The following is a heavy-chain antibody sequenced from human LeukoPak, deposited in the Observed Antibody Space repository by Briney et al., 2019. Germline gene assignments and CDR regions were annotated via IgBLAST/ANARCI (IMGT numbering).Heavy chain of an antibody. V-gene: IGHV5-51*01. Sequence: GESLKISCKGSGDSFTSYWIGWVRQMPGKGLEWMGIIYPGDSDTRYSPSFQGQVTISADKSISTAYLQWSSLKASDTAMYYCARQRAGYDFWSGHYGNFDYWGQGTLVTVSS. CDR3: ARQRAGYDFWSGHYGNFDY. CDR1: GDSFTSYW. CDR2: IYPGDSDT. J-gene: IGHJ4*02. D-gene: IGHD3-3*01.